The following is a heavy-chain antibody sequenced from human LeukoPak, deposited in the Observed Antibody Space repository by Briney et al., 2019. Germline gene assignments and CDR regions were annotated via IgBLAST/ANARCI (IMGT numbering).Heavy chain of an antibody. CDR3: ARDDYGDSKGRFDP. J-gene: IGHJ5*02. Sequence: RASVKVSCKASGYTFTSYYMHWVRQAPGQGLEWMGIINPSGGSTSYAQKLQGRVSMTTDTSTSTAYMELRSLRSDDTAVYYCARDDYGDSKGRFDPWGQGTLVTVSS. CDR2: INPSGGST. CDR1: GYTFTSYY. V-gene: IGHV1-46*01. D-gene: IGHD4-17*01.